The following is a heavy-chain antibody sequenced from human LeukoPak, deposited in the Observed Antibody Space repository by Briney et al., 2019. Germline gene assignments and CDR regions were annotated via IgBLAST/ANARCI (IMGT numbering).Heavy chain of an antibody. CDR1: GGTFSSYA. CDR2: IIPILGIA. V-gene: IGHV1-69*04. D-gene: IGHD5-12*01. Sequence: SVKVSCKASGGTFSSYAISWVRQAPGQGLEWMGRIIPILGIANYAQKFQGRVTITADKSTSTAYMELSSLRSEDTAVYYCASLYSGYDQFDYWGQGTLVTVSS. CDR3: ASLYSGYDQFDY. J-gene: IGHJ4*02.